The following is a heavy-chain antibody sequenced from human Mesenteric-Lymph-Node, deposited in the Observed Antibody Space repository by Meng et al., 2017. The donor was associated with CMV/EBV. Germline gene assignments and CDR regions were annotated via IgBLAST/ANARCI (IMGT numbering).Heavy chain of an antibody. CDR1: GLTFPNYP. V-gene: IGHV3-30-3*01. CDR3: AKVYGSGSYDAIDY. J-gene: IGHJ4*02. D-gene: IGHD3-10*01. CDR2: ISYDGSNE. Sequence: GESLKISCEASGLTFPNYPMYWVRQAPGKGLEWVTVISYDGSNEDYADSVKGRFTISRDNSENTLFLQMNSLRAEDTAVYYCAKVYGSGSYDAIDYWGQGTLVTVSS.